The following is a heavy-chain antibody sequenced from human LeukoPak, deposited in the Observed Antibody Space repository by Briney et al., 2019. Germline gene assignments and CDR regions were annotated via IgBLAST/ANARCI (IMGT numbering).Heavy chain of an antibody. CDR2: ISSGGLTI. V-gene: IGHV3-48*04. CDR3: ARDFDYGDYIDF. D-gene: IGHD4/OR15-4a*01. J-gene: IGHJ4*02. CDR1: GFTFSTYT. Sequence: RGSLRPSFVASGFTFSTYTFNWVRQAPGKGLEWLSYISSGGLTIFYADSVKGRFTISRDNTKNAIYLDMTNLRAEDTAVYYCARDFDYGDYIDFWGQGTLVAVSS.